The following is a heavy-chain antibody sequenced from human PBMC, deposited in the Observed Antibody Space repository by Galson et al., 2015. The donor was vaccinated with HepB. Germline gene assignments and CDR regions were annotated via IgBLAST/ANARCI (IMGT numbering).Heavy chain of an antibody. CDR2: IIYDGSSK. J-gene: IGHJ4*02. D-gene: IGHD6-13*01. V-gene: IGHV3-30*04. CDR1: GFTFNNYA. Sequence: SLRLSCAASGFTFNNYALHWVRQAPGKGLECVAGIIYDGSSKYYADSVKGRFTISRDNSKNTLYLQMESLRGEDTAVYYCTRRTRSPAAGTGFDYWGQGTLVTVSS. CDR3: TRRTRSPAAGTGFDY.